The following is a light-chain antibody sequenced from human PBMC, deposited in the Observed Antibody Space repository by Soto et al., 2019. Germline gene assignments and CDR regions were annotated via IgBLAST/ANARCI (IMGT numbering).Light chain of an antibody. CDR2: VVT. CDR3: SSYRSGSSSLV. Sequence: QSALTQPASVSGSPGQSITISCTGTTNDSAVYSYVAWYQQHPRKAPNLMIYVVTTRPSGVSDRFSGSKSGDTASLTISGLQAEDEAIYYCSSYRSGSSSLVFGGWTKLTVL. J-gene: IGLJ3*02. V-gene: IGLV2-14*03. CDR1: TNDSAVYSY.